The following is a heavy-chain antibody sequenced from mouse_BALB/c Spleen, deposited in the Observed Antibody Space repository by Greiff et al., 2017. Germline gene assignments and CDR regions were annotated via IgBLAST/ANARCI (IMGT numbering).Heavy chain of an antibody. Sequence: EVMLVESGGDLVKPGGSLKLSCAASGFTFSSYGMSWVRQTPDKRLEWVATISSGGSYTYYPDSVKGRFNISRDNAKNTLYLQMSSLKSEDTAMYYCARKGGKVREYYFDYWGQGTTLTVSS. CDR2: ISSGGSYT. CDR3: ARKGGKVREYYFDY. D-gene: IGHD2-14*01. V-gene: IGHV5-6*01. J-gene: IGHJ2*01. CDR1: GFTFSSYG.